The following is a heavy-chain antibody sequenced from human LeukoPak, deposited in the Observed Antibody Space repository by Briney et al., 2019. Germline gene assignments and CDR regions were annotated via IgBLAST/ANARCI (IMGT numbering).Heavy chain of an antibody. Sequence: PSETLSLTCTVSGGSISSYYWSWIRQPAGKGLEWIGRIYTSGSTNYNPSLKSRVTMSVDTSKNQFSLKLSSVTAADTAVYYCARDTGGWGSGWYSDNAFDIWGQGTMVTVSS. CDR1: GGSISSYY. V-gene: IGHV4-4*07. J-gene: IGHJ3*02. CDR2: IYTSGST. CDR3: ARDTGGWGSGWYSDNAFDI. D-gene: IGHD6-19*01.